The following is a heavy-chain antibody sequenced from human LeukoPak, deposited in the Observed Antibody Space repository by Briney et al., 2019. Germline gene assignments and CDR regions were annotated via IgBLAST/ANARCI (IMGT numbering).Heavy chain of an antibody. Sequence: GGSLRLSCAASGFTFSDYYMSWIRQAPGKGLEWVSYISSSGSTIYYADSVKGLFTISRDNAKNSLYLQMNSLRAEDTAVYYCARSAYDILTGYWGYFDYWGQGTLVTVSS. J-gene: IGHJ4*02. CDR1: GFTFSDYY. CDR2: ISSSGSTI. CDR3: ARSAYDILTGYWGYFDY. V-gene: IGHV3-11*01. D-gene: IGHD3-9*01.